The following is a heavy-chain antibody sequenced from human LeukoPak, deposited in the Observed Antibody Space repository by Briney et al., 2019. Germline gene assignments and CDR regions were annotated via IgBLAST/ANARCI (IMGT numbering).Heavy chain of an antibody. V-gene: IGHV4-34*01. J-gene: IGHJ4*02. CDR1: GGSFSGYY. CDR2: INHSGST. D-gene: IGHD3-10*01. Sequence: PETLSLTCAVYGGSFSGYYWSWIRQPPGKGLEWIGEINHSGSTNYNPSLKSRVTISVDTSKNQFSLKLSSVTAADTAVYYCARGRVGYYYGSGSYHPFDYWGQGTLVTVSS. CDR3: ARGRVGYYYGSGSYHPFDY.